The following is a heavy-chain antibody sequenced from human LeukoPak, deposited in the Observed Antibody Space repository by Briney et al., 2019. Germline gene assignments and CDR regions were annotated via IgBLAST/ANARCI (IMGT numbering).Heavy chain of an antibody. J-gene: IGHJ5*02. CDR3: ARDQGYNYGRTKWFDA. D-gene: IGHD5-18*01. Sequence: SQTLSLTCSVSGASISRDSYHWSWIRQPAGKGLEWIGRVFTSGTTNYNPSLKSRVTISVETSKNQFSLKLSSVTAADTAVYYCARDQGYNYGRTKWFDAWGRGILVTVSS. CDR1: GASISRDSYH. V-gene: IGHV4-61*02. CDR2: VFTSGTT.